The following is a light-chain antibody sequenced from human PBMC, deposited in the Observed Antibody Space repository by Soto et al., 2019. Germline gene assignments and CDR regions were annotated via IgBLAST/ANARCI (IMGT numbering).Light chain of an antibody. CDR3: QQYNTYST. V-gene: IGKV1-5*01. CDR2: DAS. CDR1: ESISRW. J-gene: IGKJ1*01. Sequence: DIQMTQSPSTLSASVGDRVTITCRASESISRWSAWYQQKPGKAPKLLIYDASSLESGVPSTFSASGSGTDFTLTIPSLQPEDFATYYCQQYNTYSTFGQGTKVEIK.